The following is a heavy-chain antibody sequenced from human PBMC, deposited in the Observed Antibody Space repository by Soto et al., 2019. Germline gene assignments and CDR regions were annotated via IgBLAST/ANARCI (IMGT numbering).Heavy chain of an antibody. CDR2: IYYTGTT. D-gene: IGHD3-3*01. V-gene: IGHV4-59*01. J-gene: IGHJ6*02. CDR3: ARDVPITLTRRGYYYYAMDV. CDR1: GGSISNYY. Sequence: SETLSLTCTVSGGSISNYYWSWIRQPPGKGLEWIGYIYYTGTTYYSPSLQSRVTISVDTSKNQFSLKLTSVTAADTAVYYCARDVPITLTRRGYYYYAMDVWGQGTAVTVSS.